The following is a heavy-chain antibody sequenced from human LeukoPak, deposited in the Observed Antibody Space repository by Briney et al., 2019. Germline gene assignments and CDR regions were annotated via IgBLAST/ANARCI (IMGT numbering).Heavy chain of an antibody. CDR1: GFTFSSYG. CDR2: ISYDGSNK. J-gene: IGHJ4*02. V-gene: IGHV3-30*18. Sequence: PGGSLRLSCAASGFTFSSYGMHWVRQAPGKGLEWVAVISYDGSNKYYADSVKGRFTISRDNSKNTLYLQMNSLRAEDTAVYFCAKGGGRGDYDLTGRFSTHFDSWGQGTPVIVSS. D-gene: IGHD4-17*01. CDR3: AKGGGRGDYDLTGRFSTHFDS.